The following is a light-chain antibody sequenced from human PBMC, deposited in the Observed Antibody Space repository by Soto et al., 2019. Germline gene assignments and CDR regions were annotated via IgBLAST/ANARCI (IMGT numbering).Light chain of an antibody. CDR1: QSVSSSY. CDR3: QQYNNWPPIT. CDR2: GAS. J-gene: IGKJ5*01. Sequence: EIVMTPSPATLSVSPGERATLPCRASQSVSSSYLAWYQQKPGQAPRLLIYGASTRATGIPARFSGSGSGTEFTLTISSLQSEDFAVYYCQQYNNWPPITFGQGTRLEIK. V-gene: IGKV3-15*01.